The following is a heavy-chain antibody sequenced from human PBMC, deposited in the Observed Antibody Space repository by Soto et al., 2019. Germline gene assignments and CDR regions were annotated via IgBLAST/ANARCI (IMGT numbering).Heavy chain of an antibody. Sequence: PGGSLRLSCAASGFTFSSYGMHWVRQAPGKGLEWVAVISYDGSNKYYADSVKGRFTISRDNSKNTLYLQMNSLRAEDTAVYYCAKPLGEAGKGDYYYGMDVWGQGTTVTVSS. D-gene: IGHD6-19*01. CDR3: AKPLGEAGKGDYYYGMDV. V-gene: IGHV3-30*18. CDR2: ISYDGSNK. CDR1: GFTFSSYG. J-gene: IGHJ6*02.